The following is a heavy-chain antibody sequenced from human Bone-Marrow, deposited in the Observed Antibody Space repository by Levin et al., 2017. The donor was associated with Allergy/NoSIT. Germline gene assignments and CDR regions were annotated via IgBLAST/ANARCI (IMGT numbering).Heavy chain of an antibody. J-gene: IGHJ1*01. Sequence: LRLSCAVSGGSISSGDYSWSWIRQSSGKGLEWIACIYHSGSTSYNPSLKSRVTMSVDRSKHEFSLNLTSVTAADTATYYSASGRGVAAAGTDAEYCQHWGRGTQVTVSS. V-gene: IGHV4-30-2*06. D-gene: IGHD6-19*01. CDR3: ASGRGVAAAGTDAEYCQH. CDR1: GGSISSGDYS. CDR2: IYHSGST.